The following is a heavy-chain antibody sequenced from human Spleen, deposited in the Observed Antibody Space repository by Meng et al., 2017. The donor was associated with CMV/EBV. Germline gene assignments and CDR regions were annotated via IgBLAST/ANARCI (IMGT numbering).Heavy chain of an antibody. CDR2: FIPILNTA. D-gene: IGHD3-22*01. CDR1: GSTFTRYD. J-gene: IGHJ5*02. Sequence: SVKVSCKASGSTFTRYDINWVRQATGQGLEWMGSFIPILNTAEYARKFQGRVTITADKSSTTTHLELSSLTSGDTAIYYCARSPSILVGHSEIDLWGQGTLVTVSS. CDR3: ARSPSILVGHSEIDL. V-gene: IGHV1-69*10.